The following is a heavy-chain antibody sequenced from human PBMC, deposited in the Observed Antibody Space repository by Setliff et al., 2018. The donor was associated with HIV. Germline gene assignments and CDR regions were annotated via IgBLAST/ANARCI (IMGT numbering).Heavy chain of an antibody. D-gene: IGHD5-18*01. V-gene: IGHV3-23*03. CDR2: IYSDGRT. CDR1: GFTFSTYA. CDR3: TRLRGYSYGLASYYYYYMDV. Sequence: GGSLRLSCAASGFTFSTYAMHWVRQAPGKGLEWVSFIYSDGRTYYAESVKGRFTISRDDSKSIAYLQMNSLKTEDTAVYYCTRLRGYSYGLASYYYYYMDVWGKGTTVTVSS. J-gene: IGHJ6*03.